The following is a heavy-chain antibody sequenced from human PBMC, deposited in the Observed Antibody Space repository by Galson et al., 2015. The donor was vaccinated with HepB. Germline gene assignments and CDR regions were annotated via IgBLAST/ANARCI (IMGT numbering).Heavy chain of an antibody. CDR1: GFIFSTYG. CDR3: ARVLDGDYHYFDS. D-gene: IGHD4-17*01. Sequence: SLRLSCAASGFIFSTYGMHWVRQAPGKGLEWVAVIWYDGSNKYYAGSVKGRFTIFRDNSMDMMYLQMNYLRAEDTAVYYCARVLDGDYHYFDSWGQGTQVTVSS. V-gene: IGHV3-33*01. J-gene: IGHJ4*02. CDR2: IWYDGSNK.